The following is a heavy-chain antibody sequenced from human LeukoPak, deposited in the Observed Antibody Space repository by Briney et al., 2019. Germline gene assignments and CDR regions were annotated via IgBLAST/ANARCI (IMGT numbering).Heavy chain of an antibody. CDR3: TSNHDSSGYTPDY. Sequence: HPGGSLRLSCTASGFTFGDYAMSWIRQAPGKGLEWVGFIRTKTYGGTTEYAASVKGRFTISRDDSKSIAYLQMNSLKTEDTALYYCTSNHDSSGYTPDYWGQGTLVTVSS. V-gene: IGHV3-49*03. J-gene: IGHJ4*02. CDR1: GFTFGDYA. CDR2: IRTKTYGGTT. D-gene: IGHD3-22*01.